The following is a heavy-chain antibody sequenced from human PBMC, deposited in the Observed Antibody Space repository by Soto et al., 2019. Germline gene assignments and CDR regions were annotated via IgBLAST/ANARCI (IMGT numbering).Heavy chain of an antibody. D-gene: IGHD2-21*01. CDR3: ARDRISSDAFDI. CDR1: GFTFSTYS. Sequence: GGSLRLSCAASGFTFSTYSMNWVRQAPGKGLEWVSSISSGSSYISYRDSVKGRFTISRDNAKNSLFLQMNSLRAEDTAVYFGARDRISSDAFDIWGQGTMVTVSS. V-gene: IGHV3-21*01. J-gene: IGHJ3*02. CDR2: ISSGSSYI.